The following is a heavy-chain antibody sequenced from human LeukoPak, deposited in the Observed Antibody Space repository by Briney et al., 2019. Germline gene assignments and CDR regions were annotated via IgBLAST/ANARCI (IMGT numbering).Heavy chain of an antibody. CDR2: ISGSGAST. D-gene: IGHD2-15*01. CDR3: AKGRAVEVVAAFNY. J-gene: IGHJ4*02. V-gene: IGHV3-23*01. Sequence: PGGSLRLSCAASGFTFSSYPMSWVRQAPGKGLEWVSAISGSGASTYYADSVKGRFTISRDNSKNTLYLQMNSLRAEDTAVYYCAKGRAVEVVAAFNYWGQGTVVTVSS. CDR1: GFTFSSYP.